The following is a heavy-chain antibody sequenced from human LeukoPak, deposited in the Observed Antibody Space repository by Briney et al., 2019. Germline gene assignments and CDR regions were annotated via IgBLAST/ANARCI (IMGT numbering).Heavy chain of an antibody. CDR1: GFTFSSYG. CDR3: AKSDSSGYYLDY. V-gene: IGHV3-30*18. J-gene: IGHJ4*02. Sequence: QPGRSLRLSCAASGFTFSSYGMHWVRQAPGKGLEWVAVISYDGSNKYYADSVKGRFTISRDNSKNTLYLQMNSLRAEGTAVYYCAKSDSSGYYLDYWGQGTLVTVSS. CDR2: ISYDGSNK. D-gene: IGHD3-22*01.